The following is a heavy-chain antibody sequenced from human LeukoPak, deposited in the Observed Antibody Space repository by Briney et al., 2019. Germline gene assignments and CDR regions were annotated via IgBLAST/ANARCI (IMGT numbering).Heavy chain of an antibody. CDR1: GGSISSYY. Sequence: SETLSLTCTGSGGSISSYYWSWIRQPAGKGLEWIGRIYTSGSTKYNPSLKSRVTMSVDTSKNQFSLKLSSVTAADTAVYYCALQGDYYDSSGYYYAYWGQGTLVTVSS. V-gene: IGHV4-4*07. CDR2: IYTSGST. D-gene: IGHD3-22*01. J-gene: IGHJ4*02. CDR3: ALQGDYYDSSGYYYAY.